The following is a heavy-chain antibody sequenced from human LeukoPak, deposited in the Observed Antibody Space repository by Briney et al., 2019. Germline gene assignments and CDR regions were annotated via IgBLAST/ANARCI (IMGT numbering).Heavy chain of an antibody. J-gene: IGHJ6*02. CDR3: ARGSFRSHYSPMDV. CDR2: IYYSGST. Sequence: SETLSLTCTVSGGSISSYYWSWIRQPPGKGLEWIGYIYYSGSTNYNPSLKSRVTISVDTSKNQFSLKLSSVTAADTPVYYCARGSFRSHYSPMDVWGQGTTVTVSS. CDR1: GGSISSYY. D-gene: IGHD2-15*01. V-gene: IGHV4-59*01.